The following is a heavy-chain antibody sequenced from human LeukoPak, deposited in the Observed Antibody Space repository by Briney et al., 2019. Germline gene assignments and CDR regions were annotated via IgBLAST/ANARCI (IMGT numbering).Heavy chain of an antibody. CDR2: ISYDGSNK. V-gene: IGHV3-30-3*01. Sequence: GGSLRLSCAASGFTFSSYAMHWVRQAPGKGLEWVAVISYDGSNKYYADSVKGRFTISRDNSKNTLYLQMNSLRAEDTAVYYCARDLLSRFLEWLSGNYGMDAWGQGTTVTVSS. CDR3: ARDLLSRFLEWLSGNYGMDA. J-gene: IGHJ6*02. CDR1: GFTFSSYA. D-gene: IGHD3-3*01.